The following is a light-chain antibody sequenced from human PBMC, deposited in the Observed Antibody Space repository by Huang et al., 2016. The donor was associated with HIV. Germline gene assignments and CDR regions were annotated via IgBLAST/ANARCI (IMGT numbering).Light chain of an antibody. Sequence: DVVLTQSPISLPVTLGQPASISCRSSQSLGYSDGFTYLNWFQQRPGQSPMRLIYRVSQRDAGVPDRFSGSGSCLNFTLKISSVAAEDVGVYYCMQGTHWPSTFGQGTKLEIK. CDR3: MQGTHWPST. J-gene: IGKJ2*01. CDR1: QSLGYSDGFTY. V-gene: IGKV2-30*01. CDR2: RVS.